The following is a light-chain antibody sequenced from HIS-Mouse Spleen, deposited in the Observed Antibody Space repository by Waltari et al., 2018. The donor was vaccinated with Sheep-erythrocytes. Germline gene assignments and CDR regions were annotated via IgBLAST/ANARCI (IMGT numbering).Light chain of an antibody. Sequence: QSALTQPASVSGSPGQSITISCTGTSSDVGSYNLVSWYQQHPGQAPNLMIYEGSKRPSGVSKRFSGSTSGNTASLTISGLQAEDEADYYCCSYAGSSTPWVFGGGTKLTVL. J-gene: IGLJ3*02. CDR2: EGS. CDR3: CSYAGSSTPWV. V-gene: IGLV2-23*01. CDR1: SSDVGSYNL.